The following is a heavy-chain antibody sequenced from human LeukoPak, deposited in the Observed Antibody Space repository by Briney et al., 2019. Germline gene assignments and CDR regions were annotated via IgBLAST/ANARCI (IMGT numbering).Heavy chain of an antibody. J-gene: IGHJ4*02. Sequence: GGSLRLSCATSGFTVRSTYMSWVRQAPGKGLEWVSIIYAGGSAYYADSVKGRFTISRDNSKNTLYLQMNSLRVEDTAVYYCATGRWLRLFDYWGQGTLVTVSS. CDR2: IYAGGSA. V-gene: IGHV3-66*01. D-gene: IGHD5-24*01. CDR1: GFTVRSTY. CDR3: ATGRWLRLFDY.